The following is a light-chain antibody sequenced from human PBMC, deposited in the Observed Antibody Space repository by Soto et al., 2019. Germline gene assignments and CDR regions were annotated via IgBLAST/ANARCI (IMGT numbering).Light chain of an antibody. CDR2: EVS. CDR1: SSDVGVYKY. Sequence: QSALTQPASVSGSPGQSITISCTGTSSDVGVYKYVSWYQQHPGKAPKLMIYEVSNRPSGVSNRFSGSKSGNTASLTISRLQAEDEDEYYCSSYTSSSTLVVFGTGTKLTVL. V-gene: IGLV2-14*01. CDR3: SSYTSSSTLVV. J-gene: IGLJ1*01.